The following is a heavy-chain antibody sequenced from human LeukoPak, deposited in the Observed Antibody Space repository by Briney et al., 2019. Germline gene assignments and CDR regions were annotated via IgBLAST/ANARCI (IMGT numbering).Heavy chain of an antibody. CDR1: GGSISSYY. CDR3: ARRYCSGGSCYSDNWFDP. J-gene: IGHJ5*02. V-gene: IGHV4-59*08. CDR2: IYYSGST. D-gene: IGHD2-15*01. Sequence: SESLSLTCTVSGGSISSYYWSWIRQPPGKGLERIGYIYYSGSTNYNPSLKSRVTISVDTSKNQFSLKLSSVTAADTAVYYCARRYCSGGSCYSDNWFDPWGQGTLVTVSS.